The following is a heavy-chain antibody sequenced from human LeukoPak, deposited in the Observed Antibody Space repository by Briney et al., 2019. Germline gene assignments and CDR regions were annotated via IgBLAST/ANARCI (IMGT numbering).Heavy chain of an antibody. J-gene: IGHJ4*02. V-gene: IGHV4-4*09. CDR1: GLSFTIFP. D-gene: IGHD2-8*01. CDR2: IHMTVRP. Sequence: PSETLSPTLHSPGLSFTIFPWSWFPRFPGKGREWIGKIHMTVRPGYHPPLESCAPTSVATSKRQFSLLVTSVSAADTAIYFCATSYDAKVAPFDLLGQGILVTVSS. CDR3: ATSYDAKVAPFDL.